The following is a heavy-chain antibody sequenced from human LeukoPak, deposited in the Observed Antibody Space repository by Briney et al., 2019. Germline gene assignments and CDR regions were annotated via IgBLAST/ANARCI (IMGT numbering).Heavy chain of an antibody. V-gene: IGHV4-31*03. CDR2: IYYSGST. D-gene: IGHD6-13*01. CDR1: GGSISSGGYY. Sequence: PSQTLSLTCTVSGGSISSGGYYWSWIRQRPGKGLEWIGYIYYSGSTYYNPSLKSRVTISVDTSKNQFSLKLSSVTAADTAVYYCARGYSSFYFDYWGQGTLVTVSS. CDR3: ARGYSSFYFDY. J-gene: IGHJ4*02.